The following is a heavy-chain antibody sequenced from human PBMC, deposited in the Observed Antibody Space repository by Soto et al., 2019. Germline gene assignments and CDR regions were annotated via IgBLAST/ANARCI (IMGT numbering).Heavy chain of an antibody. CDR3: AKDRIPVAGYYYFDS. CDR2: ISYDASST. V-gene: IGHV3-33*03. CDR1: GFAFNTYG. D-gene: IGHD6-19*01. J-gene: IGHJ4*02. Sequence: LRLSCVASGFAFNTYGMHWVRQAPGRGLEWVALISYDASSTFYADSVRGRFTISRDNSKNTLYLQMTSLSREDTALYYCAKDRIPVAGYYYFDSWGQGALVTVSS.